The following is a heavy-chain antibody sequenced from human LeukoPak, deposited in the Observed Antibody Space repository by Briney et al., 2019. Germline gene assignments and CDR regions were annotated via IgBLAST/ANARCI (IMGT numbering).Heavy chain of an antibody. CDR1: GFTLSDHY. J-gene: IGHJ4*02. CDR3: ARGKPWIQLWSPYFDY. D-gene: IGHD5-18*01. CDR2: INHSGGT. Sequence: PGGSLRLSCAASGFTLSDHYIDWIRQPPGKGLEWIGEINHSGGTNYNPSLKSRVTISVDTSKNQFSLKLSSVTAADTAVYYCARGKPWIQLWSPYFDYWGQGTLVTVSS. V-gene: IGHV4-34*01.